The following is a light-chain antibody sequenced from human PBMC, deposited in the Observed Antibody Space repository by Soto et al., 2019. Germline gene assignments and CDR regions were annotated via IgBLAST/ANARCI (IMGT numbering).Light chain of an antibody. J-gene: IGKJ5*01. V-gene: IGKV1-39*01. CDR1: HSIMTY. CDR2: AAS. CDR3: QQSYSSIT. Sequence: DIQMTQSPISLSASVGDGVTIPCRASHSIMTYLNWYQLKPGKPPRLLIYAASSLKSGVPSRFGGGGSGTDFPITSSSLQPEDFATDYCQQSYSSITCGQGTRLEIK.